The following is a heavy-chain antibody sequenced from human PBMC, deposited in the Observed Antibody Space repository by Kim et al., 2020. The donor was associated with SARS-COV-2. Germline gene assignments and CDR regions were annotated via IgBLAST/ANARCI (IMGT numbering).Heavy chain of an antibody. V-gene: IGHV3-15*01. CDR1: GFTFRNAW. CDR2: IKTKAEGGTA. Sequence: GGSLRLSCAASGFTFRNAWMSWVRQAPGKGLEWVGLIKTKAEGGTAHYAAPVKGRFTISTDDSESTLYLQMNSLKTEDTAVYYCTADPQYYDSNAYYYPASLPLFWGQGTRVTVSS. D-gene: IGHD3-22*01. CDR3: TADPQYYDSNAYYYPASLPLF. J-gene: IGHJ4*02.